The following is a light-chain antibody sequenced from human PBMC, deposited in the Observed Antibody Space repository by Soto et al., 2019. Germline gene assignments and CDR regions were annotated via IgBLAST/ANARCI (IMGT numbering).Light chain of an antibody. V-gene: IGLV2-14*01. J-gene: IGLJ1*01. CDR3: SSYTSSSTLDV. CDR2: GVS. CDR1: SSDVGGYNY. Sequence: LTQPASVSGSPGQSITISCTGTSSDVGGYNYVSWYQQHPGKAPKLMIYGVSNRPSGVSNRFSGSKSGNTASLTISGLQAEDEADYYCSSYTSSSTLDVFGTGTKVTVL.